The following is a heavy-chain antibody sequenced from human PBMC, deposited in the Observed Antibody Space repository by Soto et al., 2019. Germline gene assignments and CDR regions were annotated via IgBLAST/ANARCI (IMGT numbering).Heavy chain of an antibody. V-gene: IGHV4-59*01. CDR2: SYSSGST. Sequence: SETLSLTCTVSGGAISFYNWNWIRPSPGKGLEWIGYSYSSGSTNYNPSLKSRVTISVDTPKNQFSLQLTYVTAADTAVYYCARGDSTTHGDAFDIWGQGTMVTVSS. J-gene: IGHJ3*02. CDR1: GGAISFYN. D-gene: IGHD6-13*01. CDR3: ARGDSTTHGDAFDI.